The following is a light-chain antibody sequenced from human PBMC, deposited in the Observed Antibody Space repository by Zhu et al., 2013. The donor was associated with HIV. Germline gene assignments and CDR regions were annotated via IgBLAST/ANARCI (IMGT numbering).Light chain of an antibody. J-gene: IGLJ1*01. CDR2: SND. Sequence: QSVLTQTPSASGTPGQRVIITCSGSDSNVKFNTVNWYQQVSGTAPKLLVYSNDRRPSGVPERFSDSKSGTSASLAISGLQSADEAEYYCAVWDDSLNSYVFGAGTMVTVL. V-gene: IGLV1-44*01. CDR1: DSNVKFNT. CDR3: AVWDDSLNSYV.